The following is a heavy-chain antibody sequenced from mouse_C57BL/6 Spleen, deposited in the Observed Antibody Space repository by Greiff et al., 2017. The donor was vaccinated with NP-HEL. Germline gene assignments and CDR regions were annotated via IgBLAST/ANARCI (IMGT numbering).Heavy chain of an antibody. CDR2: IDPSDSYT. V-gene: IGHV1-50*01. Sequence: QVQLQQPGAELVKPGASVKLSCKASGYTFTSYWMQWVKQRPGQGLEWIGEIDPSDSYTNYNQKFKGKATVTVDTSSSTAYMQLSSLTSEDSAVYYCARREGDYDAMDYWGQGTSVTVSS. J-gene: IGHJ4*01. CDR3: ARREGDYDAMDY. CDR1: GYTFTSYW.